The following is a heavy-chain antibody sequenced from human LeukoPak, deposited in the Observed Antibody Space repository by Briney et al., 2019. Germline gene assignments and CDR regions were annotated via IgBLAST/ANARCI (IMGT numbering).Heavy chain of an antibody. CDR1: GGSISSGDYY. J-gene: IGHJ4*02. D-gene: IGHD1-26*01. CDR3: AKALSGGLYFDY. V-gene: IGHV4-30-4*01. CDR2: IYYSGST. Sequence: PSETLSLTCTVSGGSISSGDYYWSWIRQPPGKGLEWIGYIYYSGSTYYNPSLKSRVTISVDTSKNQFSLKLGSVTAADTAVYYCAKALSGGLYFDYWGQGTLVTVSS.